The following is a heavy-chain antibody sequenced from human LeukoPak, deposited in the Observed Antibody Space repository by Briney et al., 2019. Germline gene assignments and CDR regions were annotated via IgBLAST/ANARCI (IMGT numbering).Heavy chain of an antibody. Sequence: TGGSLRLSCAASGFTFSSYAMSWVRQAPGKGLEWVSAISGSGGSTYYADSVKGRFTISRDNSKNTLYLQMNSLRAEDTAVYYCAKRLYYDSSGYYDYWGQGTLVTVSS. V-gene: IGHV3-23*01. J-gene: IGHJ4*02. CDR3: AKRLYYDSSGYYDY. CDR1: GFTFSSYA. D-gene: IGHD3-22*01. CDR2: ISGSGGST.